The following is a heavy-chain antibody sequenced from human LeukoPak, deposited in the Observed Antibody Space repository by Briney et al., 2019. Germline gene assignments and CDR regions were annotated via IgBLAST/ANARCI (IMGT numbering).Heavy chain of an antibody. Sequence: PGGSLRLSCAASGFTFSDFWMHWVRQAPGKGLVWVSRINSGGTVTNYADSVKGRLTISRDNAKNTLYLQMNSLRAEDTAVYYCAKEADYDFWSGPLYYFDYWGQGTLVTVSS. V-gene: IGHV3-74*01. CDR1: GFTFSDFW. CDR2: INSGGTVT. J-gene: IGHJ4*02. CDR3: AKEADYDFWSGPLYYFDY. D-gene: IGHD3-3*01.